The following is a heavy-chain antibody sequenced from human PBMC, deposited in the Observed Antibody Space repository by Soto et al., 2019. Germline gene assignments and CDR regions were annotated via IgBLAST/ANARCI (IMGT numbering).Heavy chain of an antibody. Sequence: SVKVSCKASGYTFTYRYLHWVRQAPGQALEWMGWITPFNGNTNYAQKFQDRVTITRDRSMSTAYMELSSLRSEDTAMYYCASQLPILDVLHAFDIWGQGTMVTVSS. CDR3: ASQLPILDVLHAFDI. D-gene: IGHD3-3*01. CDR2: ITPFNGNT. J-gene: IGHJ3*02. CDR1: GYTFTYRY. V-gene: IGHV1-45*02.